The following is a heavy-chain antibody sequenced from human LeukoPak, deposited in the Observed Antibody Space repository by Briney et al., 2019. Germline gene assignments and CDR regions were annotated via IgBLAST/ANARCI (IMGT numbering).Heavy chain of an antibody. D-gene: IGHD3-10*01. J-gene: IGHJ6*03. CDR2: INPNSGGT. CDR1: GYTFTGYY. Sequence: ASVKVSCKASGYTFTGYYMHWVRQAPGQGLEWMGWINPNSGGTNYAQKFQGRVTMTRDTSISTAYMGLSRLRSDDTAVYYCARWSGSAGYYYYYYMDVWGKGTTATVSS. V-gene: IGHV1-2*02. CDR3: ARWSGSAGYYYYYYMDV.